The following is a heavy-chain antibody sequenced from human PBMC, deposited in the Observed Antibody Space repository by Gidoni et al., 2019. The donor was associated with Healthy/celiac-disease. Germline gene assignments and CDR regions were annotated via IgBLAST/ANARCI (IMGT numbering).Heavy chain of an antibody. D-gene: IGHD1-26*01. Sequence: QMQLVQSRPEVKKPGTSVKVSCKASGFTFTSSAVQWVRQARGQRLEWIGWIVVGSGNTNYAQKFQERVTITRDMSTSTAYMELSSLRSEDTAVYYCAADGEWELPFNYYYYMDVWGKGTTVTVSS. CDR2: IVVGSGNT. J-gene: IGHJ6*03. V-gene: IGHV1-58*01. CDR3: AADGEWELPFNYYYYMDV. CDR1: GFTFTSSA.